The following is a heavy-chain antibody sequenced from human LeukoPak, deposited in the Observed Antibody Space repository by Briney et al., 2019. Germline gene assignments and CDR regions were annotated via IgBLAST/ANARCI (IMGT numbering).Heavy chain of an antibody. V-gene: IGHV4-34*01. CDR1: GGSFSGYY. J-gene: IGHJ5*02. Sequence: SETLSLTCAVYGGSFSGYYWSWIRQPPGKELEWIGEINHSGSTNYNPSLKSRVTISVDTSKNQFSLKLSSVTAADTAVYYCARGPSRSSRYVGWFDPWGQGTLVTVSS. CDR2: INHSGST. CDR3: ARGPSRSSRYVGWFDP. D-gene: IGHD6-13*01.